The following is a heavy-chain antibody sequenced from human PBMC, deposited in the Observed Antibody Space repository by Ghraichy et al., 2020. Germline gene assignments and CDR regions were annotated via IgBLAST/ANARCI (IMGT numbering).Heavy chain of an antibody. V-gene: IGHV3-21*01. CDR2: IDLTSSYI. D-gene: IGHD2-21*02. Sequence: GGSLRLSCVASGFPFSDYSMNWVRQAPGQGLELVSSIDLTSSYIYYADSLQGRFTISRDNARNSLYLQMNSLRAEDTAGYYCARDRLPLNGDFVSWGQGSLVTVSS. J-gene: IGHJ5*01. CDR3: ARDRLPLNGDFVS. CDR1: GFPFSDYS.